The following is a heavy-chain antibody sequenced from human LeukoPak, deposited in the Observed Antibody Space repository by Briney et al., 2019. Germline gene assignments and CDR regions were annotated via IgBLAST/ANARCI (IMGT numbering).Heavy chain of an antibody. CDR2: IYHSGTT. CDR3: ARDYCSSTSCNAFNI. CDR1: GYSISSGYY. V-gene: IGHV4-38-2*02. J-gene: IGHJ3*02. D-gene: IGHD2-2*01. Sequence: SETLSLTCTVSGYSISSGYYWGWIRQPPGKGLEWIGSIYHSGTTYYNPSLKSRVTISVDTSKNQFSLKLSSVTAADTAVYYCARDYCSSTSCNAFNIWGQGTMVTVS.